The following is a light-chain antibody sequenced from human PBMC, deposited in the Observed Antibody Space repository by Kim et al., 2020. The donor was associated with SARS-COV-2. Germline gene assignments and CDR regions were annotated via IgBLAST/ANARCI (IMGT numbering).Light chain of an antibody. CDR1: QTISSS. V-gene: IGKV1-5*03. CDR3: QQYAIYST. Sequence: LSASVGDRVTITCRASQTISSSLAWFQQNPGKAPKLLIDKVSTLQSGVPTRFSGSVSGTEFTFTISSLQPDDFATYYFQQYAIYSTFGQGTKLEI. J-gene: IGKJ2*01. CDR2: KVS.